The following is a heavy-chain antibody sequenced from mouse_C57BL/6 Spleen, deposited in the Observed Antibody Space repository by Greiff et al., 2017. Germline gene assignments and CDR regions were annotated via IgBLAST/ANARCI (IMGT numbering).Heavy chain of an antibody. CDR3: ARWRTMVYFDY. D-gene: IGHD1-1*02. Sequence: EVQLQESGPELVKPGASVKMSCKASGYTFTDYNMHWVKQSHGKSLEWIGYINPNNGGTSYNQKFKGKATLTVNKSSSTAYMELRSLTSEDSAVYYCARWRTMVYFDYWGQGTTLTVSS. CDR1: GYTFTDYN. CDR2: INPNNGGT. J-gene: IGHJ2*01. V-gene: IGHV1-22*01.